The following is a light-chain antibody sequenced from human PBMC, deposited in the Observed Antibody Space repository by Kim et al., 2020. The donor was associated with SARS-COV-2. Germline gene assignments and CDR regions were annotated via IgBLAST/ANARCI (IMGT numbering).Light chain of an antibody. CDR2: AAA. J-gene: IGKJ2*01. CDR3: LQYNSYPQT. V-gene: IGKV1-17*01. Sequence: DIQMTQSPSSLSASVGDRVTITCRASQAIRNDLSWFQHNQGKAPKRLISAAATLQGGVPSRFSGSGSGTEFTLTISSLQPEDFATYYCLQYNSYPQTFGQGTKLEI. CDR1: QAIRND.